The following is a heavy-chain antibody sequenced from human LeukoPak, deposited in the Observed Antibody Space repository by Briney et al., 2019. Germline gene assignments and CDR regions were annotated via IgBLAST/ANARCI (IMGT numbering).Heavy chain of an antibody. Sequence: GGSLRLSCAASGFTFSDHYMSWIRQAPGKGLEWVSYISSSNSYTNYADSVKGRFTISRDSAKNSLYLQMNSLRAEDTAVYYCARDRDGGTDYWGQGTLVTVSS. CDR2: ISSSNSYT. D-gene: IGHD4-23*01. CDR3: ARDRDGGTDY. CDR1: GFTFSDHY. J-gene: IGHJ4*02. V-gene: IGHV3-11*05.